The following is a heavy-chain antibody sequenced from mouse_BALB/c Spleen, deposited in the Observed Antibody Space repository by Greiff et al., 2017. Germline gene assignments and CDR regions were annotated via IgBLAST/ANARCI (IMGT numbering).Heavy chain of an antibody. V-gene: IGHV5-9-4*01. CDR2: ISSGGSYT. D-gene: IGHD2-1*01. CDR1: GFTFSSYA. Sequence: EVNVVESGGGLVKPGGSLKLSCAASGFTFSSYAMSWVRQSPEKRLEWVAEISSGGSYTYYPDTVTGRFTISRDNAKNTLYLEMSSLRSEDTAMYYCAIYYGNYAMDYWGQGTSVTVS. J-gene: IGHJ4*01. CDR3: AIYYGNYAMDY.